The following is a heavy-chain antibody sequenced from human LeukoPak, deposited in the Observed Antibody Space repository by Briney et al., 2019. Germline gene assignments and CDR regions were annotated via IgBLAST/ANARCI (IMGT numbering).Heavy chain of an antibody. Sequence: PGGSLRLSCAASGFTFSDYGIHWVRPAPGQGLEWVALIWYDGSKKYYADSVKGRFTISRDNTKNTLYLQLNSMRADDTAVYYCARAHSSSSTFDLWGQGTLVTVSS. V-gene: IGHV3-33*01. J-gene: IGHJ4*02. D-gene: IGHD6-6*01. CDR2: IWYDGSKK. CDR1: GFTFSDYG. CDR3: ARAHSSSSTFDL.